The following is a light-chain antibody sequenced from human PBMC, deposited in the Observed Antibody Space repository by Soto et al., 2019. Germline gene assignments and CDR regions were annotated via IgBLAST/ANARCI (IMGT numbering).Light chain of an antibody. CDR2: ATS. CDR1: QTVANAY. Sequence: PGERAALSCRASQTVANAYVAWYQQKFGQAPRLLIYATSRRATGIPDRFSGIGSGTDFTLTISRLEPEDFAVYFCRQYGNSPRTFGQGTKLEIK. CDR3: RQYGNSPRT. J-gene: IGKJ2*01. V-gene: IGKV3-20*01.